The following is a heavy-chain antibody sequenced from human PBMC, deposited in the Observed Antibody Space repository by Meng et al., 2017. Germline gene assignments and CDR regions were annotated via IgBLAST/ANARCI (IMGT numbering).Heavy chain of an antibody. Sequence: SETLSLTCTVSGYSISSGYYWGWIRQPPGKGLEWIGSIYHSGSTNYNPSLKSRVTISVDTSKNQFSLKLSSVTAADTAVYYCASFSVGERQFDYWGQGTLVTVSS. D-gene: IGHD1-1*01. J-gene: IGHJ4*02. V-gene: IGHV4-38-2*02. CDR2: IYHSGST. CDR3: ASFSVGERQFDY. CDR1: GYSISSGYY.